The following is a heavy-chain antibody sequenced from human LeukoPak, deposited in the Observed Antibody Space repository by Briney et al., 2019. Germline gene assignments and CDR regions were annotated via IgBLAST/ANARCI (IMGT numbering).Heavy chain of an antibody. V-gene: IGHV4-39*07. CDR1: GASISSGSYY. CDR3: ARDWDYRLDY. CDR2: IYYSGGT. J-gene: IGHJ4*02. Sequence: SETLSLTCTVSGASISSGSYYWGWIRQPPGKGLEWIGSIYYSGGTYYSPSLKSRVTISVDTSKNQFSLKLSSVTAADTAVYYCARDWDYRLDYWGQGTLVTVSS. D-gene: IGHD4-11*01.